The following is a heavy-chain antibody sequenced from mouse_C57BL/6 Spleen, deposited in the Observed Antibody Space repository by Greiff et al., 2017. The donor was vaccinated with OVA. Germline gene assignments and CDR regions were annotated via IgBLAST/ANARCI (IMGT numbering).Heavy chain of an antibody. CDR3: ARSKLTGTLYYAMDY. Sequence: QVQLKQPGAELVKPGASVKLSCKASGYTFTSYWMHWVKQRPGQGLEWIGMIHPNSGSTNFNEKFKSKATLTVDKSSSTAYMQLSSLTSEDSAVYYCARSKLTGTLYYAMDYWGQGTSVTVSS. D-gene: IGHD4-1*01. V-gene: IGHV1-64*01. J-gene: IGHJ4*01. CDR2: IHPNSGST. CDR1: GYTFTSYW.